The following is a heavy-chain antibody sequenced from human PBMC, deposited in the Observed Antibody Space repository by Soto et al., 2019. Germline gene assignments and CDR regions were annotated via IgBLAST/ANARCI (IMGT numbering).Heavy chain of an antibody. V-gene: IGHV1-69*13. CDR3: AREGHYIVGATSALFDY. CDR1: GGTFSSYA. J-gene: IGHJ4*02. Sequence: ASVKVSCKASGGTFSSYAISWVRQAPGQGLEWMGGIIPIFGTANYAQKFQGRVTITADESTSTAYMELSSLRSEDTAVYYCAREGHYIVGATSALFDYWGQGTLVTVSS. CDR2: IIPIFGTA. D-gene: IGHD1-26*01.